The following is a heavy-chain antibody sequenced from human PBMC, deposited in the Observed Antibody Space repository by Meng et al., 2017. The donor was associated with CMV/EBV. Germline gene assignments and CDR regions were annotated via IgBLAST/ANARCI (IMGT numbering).Heavy chain of an antibody. CDR3: ARGRGYSSGWYRGNAFDI. V-gene: IGHV1-8*01. CDR2: MNPNSGNT. D-gene: IGHD6-19*01. Sequence: ASVKVSCKASGYTFTSYDINWVRQATGQGLEWMGWMNPNSGNTGYAQKFQGRVTMTMNTSISTAYMELSSLRSEDTAVYYCARGRGYSSGWYRGNAFDIWGQGTMVTVSS. J-gene: IGHJ3*02. CDR1: GYTFTSYD.